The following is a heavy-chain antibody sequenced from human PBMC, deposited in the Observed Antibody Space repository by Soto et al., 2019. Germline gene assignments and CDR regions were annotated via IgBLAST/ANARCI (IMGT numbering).Heavy chain of an antibody. CDR1: GFTFSSYG. V-gene: IGHV3-30*18. Sequence: QVQLVESGGGVVQPGRSLRLSCAASGFTFSSYGMHWVRQAPGKGLQWLAVISYEGTNKYYADSVKGRLAISRDNSKNTLYLQMDSLRAEDTAVYYCAKYFTKYSTLSMDVWGQGTTVTVSS. CDR2: ISYEGTNK. J-gene: IGHJ6*02. CDR3: AKYFTKYSTLSMDV. D-gene: IGHD6-6*01.